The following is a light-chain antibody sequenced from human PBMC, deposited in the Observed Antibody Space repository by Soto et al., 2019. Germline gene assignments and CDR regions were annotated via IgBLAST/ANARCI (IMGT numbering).Light chain of an antibody. V-gene: IGLV2-8*01. CDR1: SSDVGGYNY. J-gene: IGLJ3*02. CDR2: EVS. Sequence: QSALTQPPSASGSPGQSVTISCTGTSSDVGGYNYVSWYQQHPGKAPKLMIFEVSKRPSGVPDRFSGSKSANTASLTVSGLQAEDEADYYCSSYAGSLWVFGGGTKLTVL. CDR3: SSYAGSLWV.